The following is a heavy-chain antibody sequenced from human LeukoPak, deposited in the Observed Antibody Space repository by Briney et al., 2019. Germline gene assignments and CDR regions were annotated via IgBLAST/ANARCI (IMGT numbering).Heavy chain of an antibody. D-gene: IGHD3-3*01. J-gene: IGHJ4*02. CDR2: ISGSGGST. Sequence: PGGSLRLSCAASGFTFSSYAMSWVRQAPGKGLEWVSAISGSGGSTYYADSVKGRFTISRDNSKNTLYLQMNSLRAEDTAVYYCVKPSDVLRFLEWLSPPDYWGQGTLVTVSS. CDR3: VKPSDVLRFLEWLSPPDY. CDR1: GFTFSSYA. V-gene: IGHV3-23*01.